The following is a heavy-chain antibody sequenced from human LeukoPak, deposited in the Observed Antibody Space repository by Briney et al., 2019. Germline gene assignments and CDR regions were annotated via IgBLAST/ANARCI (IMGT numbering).Heavy chain of an antibody. J-gene: IGHJ5*02. V-gene: IGHV4-39*01. D-gene: IGHD6-19*01. Sequence: SETLSLTCTVSGDSISRSTHFWGWIRQPPGKGLEWIGSIYYSGTTYNNPSLKSRVTISVDTSKNQFSLKLSSVTAADTAVYYCARSIWGYSSGWYYFDPWGQGTLVTVSS. CDR1: GDSISRSTHF. CDR2: IYYSGTT. CDR3: ARSIWGYSSGWYYFDP.